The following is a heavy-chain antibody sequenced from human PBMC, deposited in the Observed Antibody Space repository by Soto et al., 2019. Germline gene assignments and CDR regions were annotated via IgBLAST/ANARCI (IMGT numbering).Heavy chain of an antibody. V-gene: IGHV3-48*01. D-gene: IGHD5-18*01. Sequence: GGSLRLSCAASGFTFSSYSMNWVCQAPGKGLEWVSYIRSSSSTIYYADSVKGRFTISRDNAKNSLYLQMNSLRAEDTAVYYCARDYSSYGPFDYWGQGTLVTVSS. J-gene: IGHJ4*02. CDR2: IRSSSSTI. CDR1: GFTFSSYS. CDR3: ARDYSSYGPFDY.